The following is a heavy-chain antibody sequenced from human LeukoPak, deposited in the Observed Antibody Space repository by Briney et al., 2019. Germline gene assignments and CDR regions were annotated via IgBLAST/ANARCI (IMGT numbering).Heavy chain of an antibody. CDR3: AGEWELRGGYYYGLDV. Sequence: GGSLRLSCAASRFTFSDYYMTWIRQAPGKGLEWVPYISRSGSTTYYADSVKGRFTISRDNAKNSLYLQMNNLRAEDTAVYYCAGEWELRGGYYYGLDVWGQGTTVTVSS. CDR1: RFTFSDYY. J-gene: IGHJ6*02. CDR2: ISRSGSTT. D-gene: IGHD1-26*01. V-gene: IGHV3-11*01.